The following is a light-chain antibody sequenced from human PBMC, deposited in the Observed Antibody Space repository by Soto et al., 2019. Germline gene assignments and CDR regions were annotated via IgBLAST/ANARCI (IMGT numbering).Light chain of an antibody. J-gene: IGKJ4*01. CDR2: AAS. CDR3: QQFNDYPLT. Sequence: DIQLTQSPSFLSASVGDRVTITCRARLAISSSLAWYQQRPGEAPKLLIFAASTLQSGVPSRFSGSGSGTEVTLTISSLQPEDFATYYCQQFNDYPLTFGGGTKVEIK. CDR1: LAISSS. V-gene: IGKV1-9*01.